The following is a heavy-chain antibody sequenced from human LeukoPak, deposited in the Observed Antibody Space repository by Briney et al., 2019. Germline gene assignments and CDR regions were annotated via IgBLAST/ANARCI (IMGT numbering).Heavy chain of an antibody. V-gene: IGHV1-2*02. CDR3: AGVWSPPYTSSWPYYFDY. D-gene: IGHD6-13*01. CDR1: GYTFTDYY. J-gene: IGHJ4*02. CDR2: INPKSGAT. Sequence: ASVKVSCKASGYTFTDYYIHWVRQAPGQGLEWMGWINPKSGATNYAQNFQGRITMTRDKSIGTAYMEMSRLRAEDTAVYYCAGVWSPPYTSSWPYYFDYWGQGILVTVSS.